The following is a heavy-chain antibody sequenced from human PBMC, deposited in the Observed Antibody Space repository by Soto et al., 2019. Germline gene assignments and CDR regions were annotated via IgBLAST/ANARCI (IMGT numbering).Heavy chain of an antibody. J-gene: IGHJ4*02. D-gene: IGHD3-3*01. CDR1: GGSFSSFY. CDR2: IHHSGTT. V-gene: IGHV4-34*01. CDR3: ARGSRSGYYAY. Sequence: SETLSLTCTVYGGSFSSFYWSWIRQSPGKGLEWIGEIHHSGTTNYNPSLKSRVTISLDTSKNHFSLNLTSVTAADTAVYFCARGSRSGYYAYWGQGTLVTVSS.